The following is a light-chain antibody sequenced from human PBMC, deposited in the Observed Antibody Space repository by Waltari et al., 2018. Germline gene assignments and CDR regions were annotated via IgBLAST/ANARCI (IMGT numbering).Light chain of an antibody. J-gene: IGKJ1*01. CDR2: DAS. V-gene: IGKV3-20*01. Sequence: EIVLTQSPGTLSWSPGERATPSCRASQIVSRYLAWYQQKPGQAPRLLIYDASTRATGIPDRFSGSGSGTDFSLTISRLEPEDFAVYYCQKYGRLPATFGQGTKVEIK. CDR1: QIVSRY. CDR3: QKYGRLPAT.